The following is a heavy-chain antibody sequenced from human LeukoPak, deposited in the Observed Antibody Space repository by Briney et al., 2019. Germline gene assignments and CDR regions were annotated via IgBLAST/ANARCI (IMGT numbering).Heavy chain of an antibody. D-gene: IGHD2-15*01. CDR1: GFTFSSQN. CDR3: VKRVSGVGPYFDY. V-gene: IGHV3-66*02. J-gene: IGHJ4*02. Sequence: PGGSLRLSCAASGFTFSSQNMNWVRQAPGKGLEWVSVIYSGASTHYADSVKGRFTISRDNSKNTLYLQMSSLSAEDTAVYYCVKRVSGVGPYFDYWGQGTLVTVSS. CDR2: IYSGAST.